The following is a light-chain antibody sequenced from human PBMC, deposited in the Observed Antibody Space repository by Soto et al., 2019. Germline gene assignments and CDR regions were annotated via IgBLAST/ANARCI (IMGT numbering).Light chain of an antibody. V-gene: IGKV3-11*01. CDR2: EAS. J-gene: IGKJ4*01. Sequence: VLTQSPDTLSLSPWERATLSCRASQDVGKFLVWYHQKPGLSPSLVIYEASKRATDIPDRFSGSGSGTAFTLTINRLEPEDVGLYYCQQRNSWPLTFGGGTKVELK. CDR3: QQRNSWPLT. CDR1: QDVGKF.